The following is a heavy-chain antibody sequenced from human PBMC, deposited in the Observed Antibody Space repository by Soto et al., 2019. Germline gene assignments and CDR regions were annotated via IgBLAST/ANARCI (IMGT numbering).Heavy chain of an antibody. Sequence: SETLSLTCTASGGSISRYYWSWIGQPAGKGLEWIGRIYTSGSTNYNPSLKSRVTMSVDTSKNQFSLKPSSVTAADTAVYYCARGQDSSGPMGDYYGMDVWGQGDHGHRLL. CDR3: ARGQDSSGPMGDYYGMDV. CDR1: GGSISRYY. J-gene: IGHJ6*02. D-gene: IGHD6-19*01. V-gene: IGHV4-4*07. CDR2: IYTSGST.